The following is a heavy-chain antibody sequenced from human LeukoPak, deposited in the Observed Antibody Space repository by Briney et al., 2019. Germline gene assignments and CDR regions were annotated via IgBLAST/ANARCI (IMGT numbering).Heavy chain of an antibody. J-gene: IGHJ4*02. CDR3: AKVSVEWLSIHYFDN. Sequence: PGASLRLSCAASGFTFSSYAMSWVRQAPGKGLEWVSTISGNADSTYYADSVKGRFTISRDNSKNTLYLQMNSLRAEDTAVYYCAKVSVEWLSIHYFDNWGQGTLVTVSS. V-gene: IGHV3-23*01. D-gene: IGHD3-3*01. CDR2: ISGNADST. CDR1: GFTFSSYA.